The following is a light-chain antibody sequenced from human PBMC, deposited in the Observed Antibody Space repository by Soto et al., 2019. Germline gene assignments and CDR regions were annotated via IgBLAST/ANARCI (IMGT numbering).Light chain of an antibody. V-gene: IGKV3-11*01. J-gene: IGKJ2*01. Sequence: EIVLTQSPATLSLSPGERATLSCRASQSVSTYVAWYQQKPGQAPRLVLYHASNRATGIPARFSGSGSETDFTLSIISLEPEDFAVYYCQQRDNRPYTFGQGTRLEI. CDR3: QQRDNRPYT. CDR1: QSVSTY. CDR2: HAS.